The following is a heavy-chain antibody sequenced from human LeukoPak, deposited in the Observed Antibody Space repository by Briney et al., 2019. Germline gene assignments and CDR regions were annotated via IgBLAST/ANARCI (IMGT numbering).Heavy chain of an antibody. CDR3: ARGCGGDCYRGYYYMDV. J-gene: IGHJ6*03. CDR2: INSDGSST. Sequence: GGSLRLSCAASGFTFSSYWMHWVRQAPGKGLVWVSRINSDGSSTSYADSVKGRFTLSRDNAKNTLYLQMNSLRAEDTAVYYCARGCGGDCYRGYYYMDVWGKGTTVTVSS. CDR1: GFTFSSYW. V-gene: IGHV3-74*01. D-gene: IGHD2-21*02.